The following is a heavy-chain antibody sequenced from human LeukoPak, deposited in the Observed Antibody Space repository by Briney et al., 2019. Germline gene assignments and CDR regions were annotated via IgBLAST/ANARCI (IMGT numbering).Heavy chain of an antibody. CDR3: AKGSRSSWYRFDY. CDR1: GFTVSSNY. V-gene: IGHV3-23*01. D-gene: IGHD6-13*01. Sequence: PGGSLRLSCAASGFTVSSNYMSWVRQAPGKGLEWVSAISGSGGSTYYADSVKGRFTISRDNSKNTLYLQMNSLRAEDTAVYYCAKGSRSSWYRFDYWGQGTLVTVSS. J-gene: IGHJ4*02. CDR2: ISGSGGST.